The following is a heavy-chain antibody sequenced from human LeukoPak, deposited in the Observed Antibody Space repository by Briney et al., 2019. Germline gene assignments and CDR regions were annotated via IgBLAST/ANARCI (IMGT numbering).Heavy chain of an antibody. CDR2: ISGTGGST. D-gene: IGHD6-13*01. J-gene: IGHJ4*02. CDR1: GFTFNNYA. V-gene: IGHV3-23*01. Sequence: GGSLRLSCAASGFTFNNYAMNWVRQAPGKGLEWVAAISGTGGSTYYADSVKGRFTISRDNAKTSVFLLMNSLRAEDTAVYYCARPAAGTPGTAYWGQGTLVTVSS. CDR3: ARPAAGTPGTAY.